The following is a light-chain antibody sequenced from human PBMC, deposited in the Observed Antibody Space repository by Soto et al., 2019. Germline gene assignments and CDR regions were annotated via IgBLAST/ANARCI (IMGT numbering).Light chain of an antibody. CDR1: RSNIGAGYD. CDR3: QSYDSSLSGSKV. J-gene: IGLJ1*01. Sequence: QSVLTQPPSVSGAPGQRGTISCTGSRSNIGAGYDVHWYQQLPGTAPKLLIYGNSNRPSGVPDRFSGSKSGTSASLAITGLQAEDEADYYCQSYDSSLSGSKVFGTGTKLTVL. V-gene: IGLV1-40*01. CDR2: GNS.